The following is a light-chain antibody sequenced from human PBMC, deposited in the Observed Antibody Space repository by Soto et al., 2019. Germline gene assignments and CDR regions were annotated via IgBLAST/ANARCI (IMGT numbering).Light chain of an antibody. Sequence: EIVMTQSPATLSVSPGERATLSCRASPSVSSNLAWYQQRPGQAPRLLIYGASTRATGIPARFSGSGSGTEFTHTISSLQSEDFAVYYCQQYNNWPLTFGGGTKVEIK. J-gene: IGKJ4*01. V-gene: IGKV3-15*01. CDR2: GAS. CDR3: QQYNNWPLT. CDR1: PSVSSN.